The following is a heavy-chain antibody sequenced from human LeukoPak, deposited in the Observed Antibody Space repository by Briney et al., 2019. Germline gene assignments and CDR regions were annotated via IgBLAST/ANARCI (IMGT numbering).Heavy chain of an antibody. CDR1: GFTFSSYW. V-gene: IGHV3-74*01. J-gene: IGHJ5*02. CDR2: INSAGRST. Sequence: GGSLRLSCAASGFTFSSYWIHWVRRAPGKGLGWVSRINSAGRSTSYADSVKGRFTTSRANARNTLYLQMNSLRAEDTAVYYCAREGSSWFDPWGQGTLVTVSS. CDR3: AREGSSWFDP.